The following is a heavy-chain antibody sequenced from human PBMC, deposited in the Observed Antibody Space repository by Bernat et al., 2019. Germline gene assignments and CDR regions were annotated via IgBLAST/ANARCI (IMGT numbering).Heavy chain of an antibody. D-gene: IGHD6-6*01. Sequence: QLQLQESGSGLVKPSQTLSLTCAVSGGSISSGGYSWSWIRQSPGKGLEWIGYIYHSGNNYCNTSLKSRVTMSVDRARNQFSLKLPSVTAEDTAVYYGARDNSSSWGRFHWFDPWGQGTLVTVSS. V-gene: IGHV4-30-2*06. CDR2: IYHSGNN. J-gene: IGHJ5*02. CDR1: GGSISSGGYS. CDR3: ARDNSSSWGRFHWFDP.